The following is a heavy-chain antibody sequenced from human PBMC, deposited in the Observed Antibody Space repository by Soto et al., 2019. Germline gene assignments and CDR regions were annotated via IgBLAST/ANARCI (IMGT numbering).Heavy chain of an antibody. J-gene: IGHJ4*02. D-gene: IGHD3-3*01. CDR1: GFTFSNHG. Sequence: EVQLLESGGGLVQPGGSLRLSCAASGFTFSNHGVSWVRQPPWKGLEWVSLISGSGDSTYYADSVKGRFTISRDNSKNTLYLQMNSLRAEDTAVYYCAKDSATFGRFDYWGQGTLVTVSS. CDR2: ISGSGDST. V-gene: IGHV3-23*01. CDR3: AKDSATFGRFDY.